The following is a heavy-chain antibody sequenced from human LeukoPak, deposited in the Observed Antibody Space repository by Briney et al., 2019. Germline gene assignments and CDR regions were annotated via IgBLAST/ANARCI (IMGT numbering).Heavy chain of an antibody. CDR1: GYSFTSYW. D-gene: IGHD3-22*01. CDR2: LNPGGSDT. J-gene: IGHJ4*02. CDR3: ARFGDSSGYFDY. V-gene: IGHV5-51*01. Sequence: GESLKISCKGSGYSFTSYWIGWVRQMPGKGLEWMGILNPGGSDTRYSPSFQGQVTISADKSIGTAYLQWSSLKASDTAMYYCARFGDSSGYFDYWGQGTLVTVSS.